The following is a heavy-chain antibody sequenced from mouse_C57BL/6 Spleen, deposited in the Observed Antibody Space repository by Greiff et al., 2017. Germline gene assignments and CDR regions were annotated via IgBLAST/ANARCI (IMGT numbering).Heavy chain of an antibody. CDR3: ARGLDPYCCSFGG. CDR1: GFNIKDYY. Sequence: EVKLMESGAELVKPGASVKLSCTASGFNIKDYYMHWVKQRTEQGLEWIGRIEPEDGETKYAPKFQGKATLTADTSSTTAYLQLSSLTSEDAAVYYCARGLDPYCCSFGGWGKGATLTVSS. V-gene: IGHV14-2*01. CDR2: IEPEDGET. J-gene: IGHJ2*01. D-gene: IGHD1-1*01.